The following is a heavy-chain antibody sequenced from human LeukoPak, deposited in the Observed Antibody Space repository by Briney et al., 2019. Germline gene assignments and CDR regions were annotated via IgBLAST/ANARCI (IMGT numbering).Heavy chain of an antibody. CDR1: GYTLTELS. CDR2: FDPEDGET. J-gene: IGHJ4*02. Sequence: ASVKVSCKVSGYTLTELSMHWVRQAPGKGLEWMGGFDPEDGETIYAQKFQGRVTMTEDTSTDTAHMELSSLRSEDTAVYYCATDREGGSYYYFDYWGQGTLVTVSS. V-gene: IGHV1-24*01. CDR3: ATDREGGSYYYFDY. D-gene: IGHD1-26*01.